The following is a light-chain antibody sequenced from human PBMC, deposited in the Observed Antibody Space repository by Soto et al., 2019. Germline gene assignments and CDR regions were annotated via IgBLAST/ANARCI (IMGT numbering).Light chain of an antibody. CDR2: EDS. V-gene: IGLV2-23*01. CDR3: CSYAGSSTSWV. Sequence: QSALTQPASVSGSPGQSITISCTGTSSDAGNYNFVSWYQQHPGNAPKVIIYEDSTRPSGVSNRISGSKSGNTASLTISGLQAEDEADYYSCSYAGSSTSWVFGGGIKLTVL. CDR1: SSDAGNYNF. J-gene: IGLJ3*02.